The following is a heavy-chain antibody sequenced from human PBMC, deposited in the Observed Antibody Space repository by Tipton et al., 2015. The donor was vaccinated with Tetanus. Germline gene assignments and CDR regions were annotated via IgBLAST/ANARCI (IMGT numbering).Heavy chain of an antibody. Sequence: TLSLTCTVSGGSISSGGYYWSWIRQRPGKGLEWIGDIYSSGSTYSNPSLKGRVTISVDTSKNQFSLRLNSETAADTAVYYCARDQARGARGWNYFDYWGLGTLVTVSS. CDR3: ARDQARGARGWNYFDY. V-gene: IGHV4-31*03. J-gene: IGHJ4*02. D-gene: IGHD1-26*01. CDR1: GGSISSGGYY. CDR2: IYSSGST.